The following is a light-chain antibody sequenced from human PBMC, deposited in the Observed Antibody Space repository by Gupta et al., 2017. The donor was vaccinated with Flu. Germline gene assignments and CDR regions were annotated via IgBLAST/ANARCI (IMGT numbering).Light chain of an antibody. CDR2: AAS. J-gene: IGKJ1*01. Sequence: PSSLSASTGDRVTIACRATQGISSYLAWYQQKPGKAPKLLIYAASTSQSGVPSRFSGSGSATDFTLTISCLQSEDFATYYCQQEDSYPWTFGQGTKVEIK. CDR3: QQEDSYPWT. V-gene: IGKV1-8*01. CDR1: QGISSY.